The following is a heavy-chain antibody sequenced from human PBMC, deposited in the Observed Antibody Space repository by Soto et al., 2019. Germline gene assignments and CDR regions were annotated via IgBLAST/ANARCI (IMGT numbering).Heavy chain of an antibody. CDR3: VRVGVGIGNHFDS. J-gene: IGHJ4*02. D-gene: IGHD1-26*01. CDR2: IHYSGRT. Sequence: PSETLSLTCSVSNGSISVFYLTWIRQPPGKILGWIGYIHYSGRTDYNPSLTSRATMSVDTSKNQFSLNLKSITAADTAVYYCVRVGVGIGNHFDSWGRGTLVTVSS. V-gene: IGHV4-59*12. CDR1: NGSISVFY.